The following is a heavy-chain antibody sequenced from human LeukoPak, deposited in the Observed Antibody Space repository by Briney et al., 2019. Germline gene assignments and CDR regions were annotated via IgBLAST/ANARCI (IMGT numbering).Heavy chain of an antibody. D-gene: IGHD2-2*03. CDR3: ARQGNGYCTSTNCFFSFDN. Sequence: SETLSLTCTVSGDSVTTSSYFWAWIRQAPGRGLQWIASIYYSGNTYYNPSLKSRVTISEDTSKNQFSLNLISVTAADTAVYYCARQGNGYCTSTNCFFSFDNWGQGALVTVSS. J-gene: IGHJ4*02. V-gene: IGHV4-39*01. CDR1: GDSVTTSSYF. CDR2: IYYSGNT.